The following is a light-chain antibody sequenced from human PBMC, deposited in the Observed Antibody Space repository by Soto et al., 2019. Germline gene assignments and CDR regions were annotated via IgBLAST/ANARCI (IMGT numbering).Light chain of an antibody. V-gene: IGKV3-15*01. CDR1: QSVNTH. J-gene: IGKJ1*01. CDR2: GAS. CDR3: QQYDNWPPWT. Sequence: EIVLTQSPATLSLSPGERATLSCRAGQSVNTHLAWYQQKPGQAPRLLIYGASTRATGIPARFSGSGSGTEFTLTISSLQPEDFAVYYCQQYDNWPPWTFGQGTKVDI.